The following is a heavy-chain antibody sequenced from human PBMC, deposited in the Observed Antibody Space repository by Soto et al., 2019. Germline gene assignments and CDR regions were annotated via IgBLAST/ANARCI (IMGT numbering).Heavy chain of an antibody. CDR2: ISGSSITI. Sequence: QVHLVESGGGLVKPGGSVRLSCAASGFSFSDSYMSWVRQAPGKGLEWGSYISGSSITISHADSVKGRFTISRDNGKNSVYLQMDSLRAEDTAVYYCARFLGGIPARPFDCWGQGTLVTVSS. J-gene: IGHJ4*02. CDR1: GFSFSDSY. CDR3: ARFLGGIPARPFDC. V-gene: IGHV3-11*01. D-gene: IGHD6-6*01.